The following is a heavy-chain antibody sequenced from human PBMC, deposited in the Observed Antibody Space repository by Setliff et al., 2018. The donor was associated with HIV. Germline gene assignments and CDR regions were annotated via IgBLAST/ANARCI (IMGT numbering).Heavy chain of an antibody. D-gene: IGHD7-27*01. CDR1: GRSFSGYY. V-gene: IGHV4-34*01. J-gene: IGHJ3*01. Sequence: SETPSLTCAVYGRSFSGYYWNWIRQSPGKGLEWIGEINHSGGTNYNPSLKSRVTMSIDTSKNQFSLNVSSVTAADTAVYYCARGWGHDGFDFWGQGTMVTVSS. CDR3: ARGWGHDGFDF. CDR2: INHSGGT.